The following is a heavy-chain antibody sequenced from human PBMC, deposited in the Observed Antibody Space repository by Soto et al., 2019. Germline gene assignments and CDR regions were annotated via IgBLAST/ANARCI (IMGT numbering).Heavy chain of an antibody. Sequence: SQTLSLTCAISGDSVSSNTAAWTWIRQSPSRGLEWLGRTYYRSNWYSDYAVSVKSRITISPDTYENQFSLQLKSVTPEDTAVYYCTRAYCANGVCPSFEYWGQGIVVTVSS. CDR3: TRAYCANGVCPSFEY. CDR2: TYYRSNWYS. J-gene: IGHJ4*02. D-gene: IGHD2-8*01. V-gene: IGHV6-1*01. CDR1: GDSVSSNTAA.